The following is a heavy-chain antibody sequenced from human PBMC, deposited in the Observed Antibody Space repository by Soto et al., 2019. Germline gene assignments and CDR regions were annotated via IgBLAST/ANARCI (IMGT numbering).Heavy chain of an antibody. CDR2: VYGDGDK. J-gene: IGHJ3*01. V-gene: IGHV2-5*02. D-gene: IGHD3-16*01. CDR3: AHNRGGDYVYGFDF. CDR1: GISLTTSGEG. Sequence: QIALKEAGPTLVKPTQTLTLTCTFSGISLTTSGEGVGWVRQPPGKGREWVALVYGDGDKRYLTSLKSRLTITKDTSRIHVALTMTKMGPADTGTYFCAHNRGGDYVYGFDFWGQGTKVTVSS.